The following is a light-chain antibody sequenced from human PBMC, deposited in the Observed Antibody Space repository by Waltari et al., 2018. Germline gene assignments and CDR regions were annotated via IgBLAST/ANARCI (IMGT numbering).Light chain of an antibody. CDR1: NSDVGSYDR. Sequence: QSALTQPASVSGSPGQSITISCTGTNSDVGSYDRVSWYQQHPGKAPKVMISEVSKRPSGVSNRFSGSKSGNTASLTISGVQAEDEADYYCCSYAGSSTVDWVFGGGTKLTVL. CDR2: EVS. V-gene: IGLV2-23*02. J-gene: IGLJ3*02. CDR3: CSYAGSSTVDWV.